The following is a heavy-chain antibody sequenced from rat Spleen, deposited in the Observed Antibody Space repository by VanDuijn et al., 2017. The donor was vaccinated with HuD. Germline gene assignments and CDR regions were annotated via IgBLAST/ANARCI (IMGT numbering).Heavy chain of an antibody. CDR3: ARQDTSGYSNWFAY. V-gene: IGHV5-19*01. J-gene: IGHJ3*01. CDR1: GFTFNNYG. Sequence: EVHLVESGGDLVQPGRSLKLSCTASGFTFNNYGMHWIRQAPTKGLEWVASISPSGGSTYYPDSVKGRFTISRDNAKSTLYLQVDSLRSEDTATYYCARQDTSGYSNWFAYWGQGTLVTVSS. D-gene: IGHD4-3*01. CDR2: ISPSGGST.